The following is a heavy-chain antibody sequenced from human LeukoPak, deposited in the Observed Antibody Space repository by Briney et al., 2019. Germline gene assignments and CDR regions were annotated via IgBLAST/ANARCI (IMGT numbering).Heavy chain of an antibody. V-gene: IGHV3-23*01. CDR2: ISGSGGST. J-gene: IGHJ5*02. CDR3: VRFESYDRYHNWFDP. CDR1: GFTFSSYG. Sequence: GGSLRLSCAASGFTFSSYGMSWVRQAPGKGLEWVSAISGSGGSTYYADSVKGRFTISRDNSKNTLYLQMNSLRAEDTAVYYCVRFESYDRYHNWFDPWGQGTLVTVSS. D-gene: IGHD3-3*01.